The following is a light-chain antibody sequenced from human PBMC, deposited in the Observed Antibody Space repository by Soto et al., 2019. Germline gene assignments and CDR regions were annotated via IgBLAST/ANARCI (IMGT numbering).Light chain of an antibody. V-gene: IGKV4-1*01. J-gene: IGKJ1*01. Sequence: DIVMTQSPDSLAVSLGERATIDCKSSQSLLYSSNNKNYLAWYQQKPGQPPKLLIYWASIRESGVADRFSGSGSGTDFTLTISSLQAEDVAVYYCHQYYTTPWTFGQGTKVEVK. CDR1: QSLLYSSNNKNY. CDR3: HQYYTTPWT. CDR2: WAS.